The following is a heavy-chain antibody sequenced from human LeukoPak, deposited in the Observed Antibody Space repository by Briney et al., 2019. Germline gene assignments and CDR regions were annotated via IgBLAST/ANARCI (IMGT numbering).Heavy chain of an antibody. V-gene: IGHV1-18*01. D-gene: IGHD1-26*01. J-gene: IGHJ3*02. CDR3: ARDFGPEWEQHLTNAFDI. CDR1: GYTFTSYG. CDR2: ISAYNGNT. Sequence: ASVKVSCKASGYTFTSYGISWVRQAPGQGLEWMGWISAYNGNTNCAQKLQGRVTMTTDTSTSTAYMELRSLRSDDTDVYYCARDFGPEWEQHLTNAFDIWGQGTMVTVSS.